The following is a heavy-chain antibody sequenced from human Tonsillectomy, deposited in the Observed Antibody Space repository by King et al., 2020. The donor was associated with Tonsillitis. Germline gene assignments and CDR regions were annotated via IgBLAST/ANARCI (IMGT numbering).Heavy chain of an antibody. Sequence: TLKESGPVLVKPTETLTLTCTVSGFSLSNTRMGVSWIRQPPGKALEWLAHIFSNXXKSYSTSLKSRVTISKDTSKSQVVLTMTNMDPVDTATYYCARARTTFYYGIDVWGQGTTVTVSS. D-gene: IGHD2/OR15-2a*01. V-gene: IGHV2-26*01. J-gene: IGHJ6*02. CDR3: ARARTTFYYGIDV. CDR2: IFSNXXK. CDR1: GFSLSNTRMG.